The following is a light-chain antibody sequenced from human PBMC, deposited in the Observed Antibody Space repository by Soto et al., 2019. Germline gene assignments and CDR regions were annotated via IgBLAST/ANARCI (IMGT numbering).Light chain of an antibody. CDR2: GAS. Sequence: EIVLTQSPGTLSLSPGERATLSCRASQSVSSNYLAWYQQKPGQAPRLLIYGASSRATGIPDRFRGSGSGTDFTLTISRLEPEDFVVYYCQQYGSSPPLTFGGGTKVEIK. CDR3: QQYGSSPPLT. V-gene: IGKV3-20*01. J-gene: IGKJ4*01. CDR1: QSVSSNY.